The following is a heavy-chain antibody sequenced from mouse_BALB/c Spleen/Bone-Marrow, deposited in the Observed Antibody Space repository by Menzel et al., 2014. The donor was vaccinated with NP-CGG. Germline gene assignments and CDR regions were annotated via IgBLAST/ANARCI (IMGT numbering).Heavy chain of an antibody. V-gene: IGHV5-6-5*01. CDR1: GFTFSNYA. J-gene: IGHJ3*01. CDR3: ARNYYGSFAY. CDR2: ISTGGST. D-gene: IGHD1-1*01. Sequence: EVKLVESGGDLVKPGGSLKLSCAAPGFTFSNYALSWVRQTPEKRLEWVASISTGGSTYYLDSVKSRFTISRDSARNILYLQMSSLRSEDTAMYYCARNYYGSFAYWGQGTLVTVSA.